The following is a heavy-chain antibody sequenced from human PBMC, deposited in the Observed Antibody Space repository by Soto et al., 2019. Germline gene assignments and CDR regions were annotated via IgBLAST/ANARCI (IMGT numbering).Heavy chain of an antibody. Sequence: SETLSLTCAVYGGSFSGYYWSWIRQPPGKGLEWIGEINHSGSTNYNPSLKSRVTISVDTSKNQFSLKLSSVTAADTAVYYCARVPAMIVPRRDAFDIWGQLTMVTVSS. D-gene: IGHD3-22*01. J-gene: IGHJ3*02. V-gene: IGHV4-34*01. CDR1: GGSFSGYY. CDR2: INHSGST. CDR3: ARVPAMIVPRRDAFDI.